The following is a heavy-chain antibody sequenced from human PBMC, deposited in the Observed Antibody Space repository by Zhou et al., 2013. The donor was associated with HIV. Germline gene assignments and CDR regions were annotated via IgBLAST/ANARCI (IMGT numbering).Heavy chain of an antibody. Sequence: QVQLVQSGAEVKKPGASVKVSCKASGYTFNNFLISWVRQAPGQGLEWMGWIGGANGNTKYAQKFQGRVTMTTDTSTTTAYMELRSLRSDDTAVYWCARGSVHFSDYYYNGRLGRRDHGHPSP. CDR3: ARGSVHFSDYYYNGR. J-gene: IGHJ6*03. CDR1: GYTFNNFL. V-gene: IGHV1-18*01. D-gene: IGHD1-1*01. CDR2: IGGANGNT.